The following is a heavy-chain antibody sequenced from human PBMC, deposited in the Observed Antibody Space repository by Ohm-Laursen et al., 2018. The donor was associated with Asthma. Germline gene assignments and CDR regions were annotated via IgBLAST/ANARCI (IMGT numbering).Heavy chain of an antibody. CDR1: GGTFSSYA. J-gene: IGHJ5*01. CDR2: VIPIFGIA. D-gene: IGHD2-21*01. V-gene: IGHV1-69*10. Sequence: SVKVSCKASGGTFSSYAISWVRQAPGQGLEWMGGVIPIFGIANYAQKFQGRVTITADKSTSTAYMELSSLRSEDTAVYYCARDDGVEAYCGGDCYFPWGQGTLVTVSS. CDR3: ARDDGVEAYCGGDCYFP.